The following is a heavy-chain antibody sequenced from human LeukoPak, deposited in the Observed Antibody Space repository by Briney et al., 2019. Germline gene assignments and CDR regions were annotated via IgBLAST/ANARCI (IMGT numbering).Heavy chain of an antibody. CDR2: IYPGDSDT. V-gene: IGHV5-51*01. D-gene: IGHD5-24*01. CDR1: GYNFTSYW. CDR3: TRGDGYNTYYFDY. Sequence: GESLKISCKGSGYNFTSYWIGWGRQVPGKGLEGMGIIYPGDSDTRYSPSFQGQVTISADKSISTAYLQWSSLKASDTAMYYCTRGDGYNTYYFDYWGQGTLVTVSS. J-gene: IGHJ4*02.